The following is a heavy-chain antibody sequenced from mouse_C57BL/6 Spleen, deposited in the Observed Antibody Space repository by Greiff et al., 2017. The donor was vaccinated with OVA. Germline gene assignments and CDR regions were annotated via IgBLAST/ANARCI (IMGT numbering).Heavy chain of an antibody. CDR2: IYPGNSDT. D-gene: IGHD1-1*01. CDR1: GYTFTSYW. J-gene: IGHJ2*01. Sequence: VQLQQSGTVLARPGASVKMSCKTSGYTFTSYWMHWVKQRPGQGLEWIGAIYPGNSDTSYNQKFKGKATLTAVTSASTAYMELSSLTNEDAAVYYCDTTVVARGDYWGQGTTLTVSS. V-gene: IGHV1-5*01. CDR3: DTTVVARGDY.